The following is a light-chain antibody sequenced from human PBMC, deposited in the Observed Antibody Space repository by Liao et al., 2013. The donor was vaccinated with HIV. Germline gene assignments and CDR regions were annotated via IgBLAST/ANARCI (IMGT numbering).Light chain of an antibody. CDR1: KLGNKY. V-gene: IGLV3-1*01. J-gene: IGLJ3*02. CDR3: QAWDSSTAK. Sequence: SYELTQPPSVSVSPGQTATITCSGDKLGNKYVCWYQQKPGQSPVLVIYQDNKRHSGIPERFSGSTSGNTATLTISGTQPMDEADYYCQAWDSSTAKFGGGTKLTVL. CDR2: QDN.